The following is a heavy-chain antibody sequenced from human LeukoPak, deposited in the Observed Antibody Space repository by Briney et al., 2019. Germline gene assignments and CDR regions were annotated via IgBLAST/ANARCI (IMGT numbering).Heavy chain of an antibody. CDR1: GGSISSYY. Sequence: PSETLSLTCTVSGGSISSYYWSWIRQPPGKGLDWIGYIYYSGSTNYNPSLKSRVTISVDTSKNQFSLKLSSVTAADTAVYYCARGTSIAAAALYDYWGQGTLVTVSS. CDR2: IYYSGST. V-gene: IGHV4-59*01. J-gene: IGHJ4*02. D-gene: IGHD6-13*01. CDR3: ARGTSIAAAALYDY.